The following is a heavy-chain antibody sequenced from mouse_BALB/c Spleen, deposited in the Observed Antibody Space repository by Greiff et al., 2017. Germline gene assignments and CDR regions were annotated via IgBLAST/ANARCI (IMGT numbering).Heavy chain of an antibody. V-gene: IGHV1-5*01. J-gene: IGHJ2*01. CDR2: IYPGNSDT. CDR3: TRSGYYGSSYCFDY. Sequence: EVQLQQSGTVLARPGASVKMSCKASGYTFTSYWMHWVKQRPGQGLEWIGAIYPGNSDTSYNQKFKGKAKLTAVTSTSTAYMELSSLTNEDSAVYYCTRSGYYGSSYCFDYWGQGTTLTVSS. D-gene: IGHD1-1*01. CDR1: GYTFTSYW.